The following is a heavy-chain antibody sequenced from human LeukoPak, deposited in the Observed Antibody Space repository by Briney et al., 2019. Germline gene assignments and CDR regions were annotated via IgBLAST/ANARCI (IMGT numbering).Heavy chain of an antibody. V-gene: IGHV3-7*01. CDR3: ASDKIVGATKFDY. Sequence: SGGSLRLSCAASGLTFSSYWMSWVRQAPGKGLEWVANIKQDGSEKYYVDSVKGRFTISRDNVKNSLYLQMNSLRAEDTAVYYCASDKIVGATKFDYWGQGTLVTVSS. CDR2: IKQDGSEK. D-gene: IGHD1-26*01. CDR1: GLTFSSYW. J-gene: IGHJ4*02.